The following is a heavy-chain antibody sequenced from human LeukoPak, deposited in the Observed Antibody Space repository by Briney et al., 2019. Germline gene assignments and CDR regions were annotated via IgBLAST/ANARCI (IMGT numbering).Heavy chain of an antibody. CDR1: GFTFDDYA. J-gene: IGHJ6*02. CDR2: ISWNSGSI. CDR3: AKDRGYSSSCMDV. Sequence: PGGSLRLSCAASGFTFDDYAMHWVRQAPGRGLEWVSGISWNSGSIGYADSVKGRFTISRDNAKNSLYLQMNSLRAEDTALYYCAKDRGYSSSCMDVWGQGTTVTVSS. D-gene: IGHD6-13*01. V-gene: IGHV3-9*01.